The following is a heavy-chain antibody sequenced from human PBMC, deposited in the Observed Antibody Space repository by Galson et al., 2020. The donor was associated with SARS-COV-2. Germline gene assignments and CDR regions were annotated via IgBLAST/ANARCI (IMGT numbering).Heavy chain of an antibody. V-gene: IGHV5-51*01. CDR3: ARPSSSDFWGPQGWFDP. J-gene: IGHJ5*02. D-gene: IGHD3-3*01. CDR2: IYPGDSDT. CDR1: GYSFTSYW. Sequence: HGESLKISCKGSGYSFTSYWNGWVRQMPGKGLEWMGIIYPGDSDTRYSPSFQGQVTIPADTSISTAYLQWSSRKASDTAMYYCARPSSSDFWGPQGWFDPGGQGTLFTVSS.